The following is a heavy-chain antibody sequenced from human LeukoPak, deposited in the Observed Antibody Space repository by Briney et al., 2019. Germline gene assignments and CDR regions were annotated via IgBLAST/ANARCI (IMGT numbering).Heavy chain of an antibody. CDR2: INGSGGST. V-gene: IGHV3-23*01. CDR1: GFTFSSYA. J-gene: IGHJ4*02. Sequence: PGGSLRLSCAASGFTFSSYAMSWVRQAPGKGLEWVSAINGSGGSTYYTASVKGRFTISRDNSRNTLYLQMNSLRAEDTAVYYCARRYYYDSSGYSRLFDYWGQGTLVTVSS. CDR3: ARRYYYDSSGYSRLFDY. D-gene: IGHD3-22*01.